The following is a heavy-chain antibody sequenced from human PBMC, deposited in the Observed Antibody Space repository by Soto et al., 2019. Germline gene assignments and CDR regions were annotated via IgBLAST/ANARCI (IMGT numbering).Heavy chain of an antibody. CDR3: ARVEAYYYGSGSTNFDY. CDR1: GGTFSSYA. V-gene: IGHV1-69*12. CDR2: IIPIFGTA. Sequence: QVQLVQSGAEVKKPGSSVKVSCKASGGTFSSYAISWVRQAPGQGLEWMGGIIPIFGTANYAQKFQGRVTITADESTSTAYMELSSLRSEDTAVYYCARVEAYYYGSGSTNFDYWGQGTLVTVSS. J-gene: IGHJ4*02. D-gene: IGHD3-10*01.